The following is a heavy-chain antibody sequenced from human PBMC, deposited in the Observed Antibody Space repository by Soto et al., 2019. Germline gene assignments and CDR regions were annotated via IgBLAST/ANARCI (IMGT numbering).Heavy chain of an antibody. CDR1: GYSFTSYW. Sequence: AEESLKISCNGSGYSFTSYWIGWVRQMPGKGLEWMGIIYPGDSDTRYSPSFQGQVTISADKSISTAYLQWSSLKASDTAMYYCARSLCSNSCPTGDYYYYGMDVWDQGTKVTVYS. CDR2: IYPGDSDT. CDR3: ARSLCSNSCPTGDYYYYGMDV. J-gene: IGHJ6*02. V-gene: IGHV5-51*01. D-gene: IGHD2-2*01.